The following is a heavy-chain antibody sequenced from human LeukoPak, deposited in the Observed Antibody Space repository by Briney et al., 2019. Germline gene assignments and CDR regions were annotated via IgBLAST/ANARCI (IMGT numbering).Heavy chain of an antibody. J-gene: IGHJ4*02. CDR2: ISGSGGST. Sequence: GGSLRLSCAASGFTFSSYAMSWVRQAPGKGLEWVSTISGSGGSTYNADSVKGRFTISRDNSKNTLYLQMNSLRAEDTAVYYCARHPFTRYGDQTGSTDYWGQGTLVTVSS. D-gene: IGHD4-17*01. V-gene: IGHV3-23*01. CDR3: ARHPFTRYGDQTGSTDY. CDR1: GFTFSSYA.